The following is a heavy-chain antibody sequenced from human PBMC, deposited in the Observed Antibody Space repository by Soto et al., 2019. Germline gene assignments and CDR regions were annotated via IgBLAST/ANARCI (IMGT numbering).Heavy chain of an antibody. CDR3: ARTYYYDSSGYYDWFDP. CDR2: INPNSGGT. Sequence: ASGKVCCKASGYTFTGYYMHWVRQAPGQGLEWMGWINPNSGGTNYAQKFQGRVTMTRDTSISTAYMELSRLRSDDTAVYYCARTYYYDSSGYYDWFDPWGQGTLVTVS. CDR1: GYTFTGYY. J-gene: IGHJ5*02. V-gene: IGHV1-2*02. D-gene: IGHD3-22*01.